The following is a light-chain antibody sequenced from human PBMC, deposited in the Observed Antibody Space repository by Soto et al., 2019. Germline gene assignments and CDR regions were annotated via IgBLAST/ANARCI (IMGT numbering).Light chain of an antibody. CDR1: QSIGSW. CDR2: DAS. J-gene: IGKJ4*01. Sequence: DIQMTQSPSTLSASVGDRVTITCRASQSIGSWLAWYQQKPGKAPKLLIYDASSLESGVPSRFSGSGSDTEFTLTINNLQPDDFATYHCQQYNRYSLTFGGGTKV. CDR3: QQYNRYSLT. V-gene: IGKV1-5*01.